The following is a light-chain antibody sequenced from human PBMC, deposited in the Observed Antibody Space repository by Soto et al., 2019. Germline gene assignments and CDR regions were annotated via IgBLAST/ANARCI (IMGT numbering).Light chain of an antibody. CDR3: CSYAGSSTWG. J-gene: IGLJ3*02. CDR2: DVS. CDR1: SSDVGGYNY. V-gene: IGLV2-11*01. Sequence: QSVLTQPRSVSGSPGQSVTISCTGTSSDVGGYNYVSWYQHHPGKAPKLMIYDVSKRPSGVPERFSGSKSGYTASLTISGLQAEDEAAYYCCSYAGSSTWGFGGGTTLTVL.